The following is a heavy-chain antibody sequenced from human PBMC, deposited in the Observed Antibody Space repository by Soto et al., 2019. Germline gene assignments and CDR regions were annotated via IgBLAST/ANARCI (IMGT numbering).Heavy chain of an antibody. D-gene: IGHD3-22*01. CDR3: ASLRYDSSGYYYYYGMDV. CDR1: GGTFSSYA. J-gene: IGHJ6*02. V-gene: IGHV1-69*12. Sequence: QVQLVQSGAEVKKPGSSVKVSCKASGGTFSSYAISWVRQAPGQGLEWMGGIIPIFGTANYAQKFQGRVTITADESTSTDYMELSSLRSEDTAVYYCASLRYDSSGYYYYYGMDVWGQGTTVTVSS. CDR2: IIPIFGTA.